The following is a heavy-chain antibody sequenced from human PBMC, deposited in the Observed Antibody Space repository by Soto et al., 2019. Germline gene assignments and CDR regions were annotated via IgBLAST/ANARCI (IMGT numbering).Heavy chain of an antibody. J-gene: IGHJ6*02. CDR3: AAGLYYDILTGRRANYYYGMDV. Sequence: SVKVSCKASGFTFTSSAVQWVRQARGQRLEWIGWIVVGSGNTNYAQKFQERVTITRGMSTSTAYMELSSLRSEDTAVYYCAAGLYYDILTGRRANYYYGMDVWGQGTTVTVSS. CDR1: GFTFTSSA. V-gene: IGHV1-58*01. D-gene: IGHD3-9*01. CDR2: IVVGSGNT.